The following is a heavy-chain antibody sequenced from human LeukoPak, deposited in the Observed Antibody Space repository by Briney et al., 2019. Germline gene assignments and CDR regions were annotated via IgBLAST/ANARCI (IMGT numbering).Heavy chain of an antibody. Sequence: PGGPLRLSCAASGFTFSSYSMNWVRQAPGKGLEWVSSISSSSSYIYYADSVKGRFTISRDNAKNSLYLQMNSLRAEDTAVYYCASPKEVDYYDSSGYSSYFDYWGQGTLVTVSS. CDR3: ASPKEVDYYDSSGYSSYFDY. D-gene: IGHD3-22*01. CDR2: ISSSSSYI. CDR1: GFTFSSYS. J-gene: IGHJ4*02. V-gene: IGHV3-21*01.